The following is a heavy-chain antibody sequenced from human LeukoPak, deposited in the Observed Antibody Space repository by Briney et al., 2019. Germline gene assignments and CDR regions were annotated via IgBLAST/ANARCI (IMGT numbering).Heavy chain of an antibody. V-gene: IGHV4-39*01. D-gene: IGHD5-24*01. CDR1: GGSISSSSYY. J-gene: IGHJ4*02. Sequence: SGTLSLTCTVSGGSISSSSYYWGWIRQPPGKGLEWIGSIYYSGSTYYNPSLKSRVTISVDTSKNQFSLKLSSVTAADTAVYYCARREMALRATDYWGQGTLVTVSS. CDR3: ARREMALRATDY. CDR2: IYYSGST.